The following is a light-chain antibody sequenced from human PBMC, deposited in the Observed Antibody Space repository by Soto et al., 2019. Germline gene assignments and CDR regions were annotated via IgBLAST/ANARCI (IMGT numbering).Light chain of an antibody. Sequence: EVGWTQSPGTLSLSQGERATLSCRASQSISSNYLAWYQQRPGQAPRLLIFGASYRATGIPDRFSGSGSGTDFTLTISRLEPEDFAVYYCQQYSSSPPEFTFGPGTKVDIK. J-gene: IGKJ3*01. CDR1: QSISSNY. CDR3: QQYSSSPPEFT. CDR2: GAS. V-gene: IGKV3-20*01.